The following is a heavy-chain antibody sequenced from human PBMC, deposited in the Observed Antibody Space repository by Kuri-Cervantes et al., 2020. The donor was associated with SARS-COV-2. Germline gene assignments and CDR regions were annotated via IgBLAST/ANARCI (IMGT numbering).Heavy chain of an antibody. J-gene: IGHJ6*03. D-gene: IGHD3-3*01. Sequence: GSLRLSCTVSGGSISSHYWSWIRQPPGKGLEWIGYIYYSGSTNYNPSLKSRVTMSVDTSKNQFSLKLSSVTAADTAVYYCARAETYYDFWSGLNYYYMDVWGKGTTVTVSS. CDR3: ARAETYYDFWSGLNYYYMDV. CDR1: GGSISSHY. V-gene: IGHV4-59*11. CDR2: IYYSGST.